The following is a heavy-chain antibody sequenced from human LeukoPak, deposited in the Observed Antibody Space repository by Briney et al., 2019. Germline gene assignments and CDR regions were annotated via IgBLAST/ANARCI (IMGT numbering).Heavy chain of an antibody. CDR3: ARERGIGGPIGGMDV. D-gene: IGHD3-16*01. V-gene: IGHV1-2*04. Sequence: ASVKVSCKASGYTFTGYYMHWVRQAPGQGLEWMGWINPNSGGTNYAQKFQGWVTMTRDTSISTAYMELSRLRSDDTAVYYCARERGIGGPIGGMDVWGQGTTVTVSS. CDR2: INPNSGGT. J-gene: IGHJ6*02. CDR1: GYTFTGYY.